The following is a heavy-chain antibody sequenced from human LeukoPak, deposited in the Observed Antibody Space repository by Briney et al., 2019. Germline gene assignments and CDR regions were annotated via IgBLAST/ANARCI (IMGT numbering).Heavy chain of an antibody. Sequence: GGSLRLSCAASGFTFSSYGMHWVRQAPGKGLEWVAVISYDGSNKYYADSVKGRFTISRDNSKNTLYLQMNSLRAEDTAVYYCAKDYFYGWYSSGRLSAFDYWGQGTLVTVSS. D-gene: IGHD6-19*01. CDR2: ISYDGSNK. J-gene: IGHJ4*02. CDR3: AKDYFYGWYSSGRLSAFDY. V-gene: IGHV3-30*18. CDR1: GFTFSSYG.